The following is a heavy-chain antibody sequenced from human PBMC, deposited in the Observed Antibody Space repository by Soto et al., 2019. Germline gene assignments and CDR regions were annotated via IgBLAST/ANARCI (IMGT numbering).Heavy chain of an antibody. Sequence: EVQLLESGGGLVQPGGSLRLSCAASGFTFSSYAMSWVRQAPGKGLEWVSAISGSGGSTYYADSVKGRFTISRDNSKNTLYLQMNSLRAEDTAVYYCAKGQWLVGRRAPETVSMDVWGQGTTVTVSS. V-gene: IGHV3-23*01. CDR1: GFTFSSYA. CDR3: AKGQWLVGRRAPETVSMDV. D-gene: IGHD6-19*01. J-gene: IGHJ6*02. CDR2: ISGSGGST.